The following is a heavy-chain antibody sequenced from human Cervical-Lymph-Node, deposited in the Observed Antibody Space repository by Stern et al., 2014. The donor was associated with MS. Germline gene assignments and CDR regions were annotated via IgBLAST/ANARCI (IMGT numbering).Heavy chain of an antibody. V-gene: IGHV1-69*01. CDR2: IFPVFGTP. D-gene: IGHD6-13*01. Sequence: QLVQSGAEVTKPGSSVKVSCKASGGTFSKFPSSWVRQAPGQGLEWMGGIFPVFGTPTYAQEFRGRVTITADCSTITVYMELSSLRSDDTAVYYCALSSETSDRWYSLGYDLWGQGTLVTVSS. CDR3: ALSSETSDRWYSLGYDL. CDR1: GGTFSKFP. J-gene: IGHJ5*02.